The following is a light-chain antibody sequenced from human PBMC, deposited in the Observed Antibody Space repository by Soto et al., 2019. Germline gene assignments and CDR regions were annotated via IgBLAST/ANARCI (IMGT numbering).Light chain of an antibody. V-gene: IGKV1-5*01. CDR3: QQHNSVWT. CDR1: QSISSW. CDR2: DAS. Sequence: DIQMTQSPSTLSASVGDRVTITCRASQSISSWLAWYQQKPGKAPKLLIYDASSLESGVPSRFSGSGSGTEFTLTISSLQPDDFATYYCQQHNSVWTFGQGTKVEIK. J-gene: IGKJ1*01.